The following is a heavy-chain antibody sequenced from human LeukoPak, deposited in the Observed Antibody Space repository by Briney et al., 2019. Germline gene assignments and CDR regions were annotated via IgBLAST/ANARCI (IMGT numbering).Heavy chain of an antibody. J-gene: IGHJ6*04. CDR1: GGSFSGYY. Sequence: SETLSLTCAVYGGSFSGYYWSWIRQPPGKGLEWIGEINHSGSTNYNPSLKSRVTISVDTSKNQFSLKLSSATAADTAVYYCARGHDADVWGKGTTVTVSS. CDR2: INHSGST. V-gene: IGHV4-34*01. CDR3: ARGHDADV.